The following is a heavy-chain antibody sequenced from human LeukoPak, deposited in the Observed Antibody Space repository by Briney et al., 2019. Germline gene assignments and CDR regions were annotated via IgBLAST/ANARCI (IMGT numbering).Heavy chain of an antibody. J-gene: IGHJ6*03. CDR3: ARGRRTSYYYYYYMDV. CDR1: AGSISGYY. V-gene: IGHV4-4*07. CDR2: IYNTGST. Sequence: SETLSLTCTVSAGSISGYYWSWIRQPAGKGLEWIGRIYNTGSTTYNPSLKSRVTMSVDTSKNQFSLKLTSVTAADTAVYYCARGRRTSYYYYYYMDVWDKGTTVTVSS.